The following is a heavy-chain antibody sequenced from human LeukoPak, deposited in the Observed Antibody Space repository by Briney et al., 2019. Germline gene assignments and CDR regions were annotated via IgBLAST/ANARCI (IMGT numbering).Heavy chain of an antibody. V-gene: IGHV3-49*04. CDR1: GFTFGDYA. D-gene: IGHD2-15*01. CDR3: TRVRDIVVVVAATDYYGMDV. CDR2: IRSKAYGGTT. J-gene: IGHJ6*02. Sequence: GGSLRLSCTASGFTFGDYAMSWVRQAPGKGLEWVGFIRSKAYGGTTEYAASVKGRFTISRDDSKSIAYLQMNSLKTEDTAVYYCTRVRDIVVVVAATDYYGMDVWGQGTTVTVSS.